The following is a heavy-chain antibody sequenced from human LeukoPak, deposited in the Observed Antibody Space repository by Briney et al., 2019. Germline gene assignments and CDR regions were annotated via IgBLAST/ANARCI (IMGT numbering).Heavy chain of an antibody. J-gene: IGHJ4*02. V-gene: IGHV3-30-3*01. CDR2: ISYDGSNK. Sequence: PGRSLRLSCAASGFTFNSYAIHWVRQAPGKGLEWVAIISYDGSNKYYADSVKGRFTISRDNSKNTLYLQMNSLRAEDTAVYYCAKGIELWLTYFDHWGQGTLVTASS. CDR1: GFTFNSYA. D-gene: IGHD5-18*01. CDR3: AKGIELWLTYFDH.